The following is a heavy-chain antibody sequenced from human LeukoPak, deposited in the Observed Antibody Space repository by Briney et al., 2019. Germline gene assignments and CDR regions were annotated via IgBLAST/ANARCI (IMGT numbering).Heavy chain of an antibody. D-gene: IGHD2/OR15-2a*01. J-gene: IGHJ3*01. Sequence: PSETLSLTCTVSGDSIISSTSSWGWARLSPGKGLEWIGNVSYSGGTYYNPSLKGRVTLSVDTSKNQFYLRLSSVTAADTSTYYCARLYYFSTSGYNAFDVWGQGTMVAVSS. CDR3: ARLYYFSTSGYNAFDV. CDR1: GDSIISSTSS. CDR2: VSYSGGT. V-gene: IGHV4-39*01.